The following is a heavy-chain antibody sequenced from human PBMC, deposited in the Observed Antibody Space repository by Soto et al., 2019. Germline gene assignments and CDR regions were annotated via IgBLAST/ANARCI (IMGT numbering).Heavy chain of an antibody. J-gene: IGHJ4*02. CDR1: GFTFSNYA. CDR2: ISGSGDKI. CDR3: AKDLSYSYGIYHLDY. V-gene: IGHV3-23*01. Sequence: GGSLRLSCAVSGFTFSNYALSWVRQAPGKGLEWVSLISGSGDKIYYADSVKGRFTISRDDSANMLFLEMNSLRVEDTAVYYCAKDLSYSYGIYHLDYWGKGSLVTVSS. D-gene: IGHD5-18*01.